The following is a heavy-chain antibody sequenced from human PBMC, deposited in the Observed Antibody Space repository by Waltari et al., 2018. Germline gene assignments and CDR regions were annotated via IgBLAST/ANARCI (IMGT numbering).Heavy chain of an antibody. CDR3: ARSQWLALDY. J-gene: IGHJ4*02. CDR1: GGSISSYY. CDR2: IYYSGST. Sequence: QVQLQESGPGLVKPSETLSLTCTVSGGSISSYYWSWIRQPPGKGLEWIGYIYYSGSTNYTPSLKSRVTISVDTSKNQFSLKLSSVTAADTAVYYCARSQWLALDYWGQGTLVTVSS. V-gene: IGHV4-59*01. D-gene: IGHD6-19*01.